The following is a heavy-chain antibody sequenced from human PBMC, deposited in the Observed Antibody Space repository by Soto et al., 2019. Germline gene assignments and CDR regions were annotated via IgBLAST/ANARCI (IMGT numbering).Heavy chain of an antibody. V-gene: IGHV3-23*01. CDR1: GFIFENCG. CDR3: AKNQGVELVPLATVDWFDP. D-gene: IGHD1-26*01. CDR2: ISGSGFKK. J-gene: IGHJ5*02. Sequence: PGGSLRLSCAASGFIFENCGMSWVRQAPGKGLEWISSISGSGFKKYYADSVKGRFTISRDNSKSTVYLELNNLSAEETAVYHCAKNQGVELVPLATVDWFDPWGQGSVVTVSS.